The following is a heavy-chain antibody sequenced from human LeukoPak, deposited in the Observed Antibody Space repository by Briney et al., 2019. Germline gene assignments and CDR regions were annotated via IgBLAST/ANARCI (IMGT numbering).Heavy chain of an antibody. CDR1: GFTFSSYW. Sequence: GGSLRLSCAASGFTFSSYWMSWVRQAPGKGLEWVSVIYSGGSTYYADSVKGRFTISRDNSENTLYLQMNSLRAEDTAVHYCARDKEVVNRAFDYWGQGTLVTVSS. CDR2: IYSGGST. CDR3: ARDKEVVNRAFDY. J-gene: IGHJ4*02. V-gene: IGHV3-66*01. D-gene: IGHD1-14*01.